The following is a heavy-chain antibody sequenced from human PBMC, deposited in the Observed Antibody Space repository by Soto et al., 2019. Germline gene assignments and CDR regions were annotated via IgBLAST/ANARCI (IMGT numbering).Heavy chain of an antibody. D-gene: IGHD4-17*01. CDR1: GGSIRTYY. V-gene: IGHV4-59*01. J-gene: IGHJ4*02. CDR2: MYYGGST. Sequence: SETLSLTCTFSGGSIRTYYWNWIRQPPGKGLEWIGYMYYGGSTNYNPSLKSRVTVSGDTSKNDFSLKLTSVTAADTAVYYCARSTGYGDSYFDYWGRGTLVTSPQ. CDR3: ARSTGYGDSYFDY.